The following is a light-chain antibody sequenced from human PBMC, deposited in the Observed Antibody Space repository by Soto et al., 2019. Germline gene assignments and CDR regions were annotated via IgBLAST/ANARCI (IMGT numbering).Light chain of an antibody. V-gene: IGKV3-15*01. Sequence: EIVLTQSPGTLSLSPGERATLSCRASQSVTSGYLAWYQQQPNQAPRLLIYDASTRATGIPARFSGSGSGTEFTLTISSLQSEDFAVYYCQQYKKWPRTFGHGTKVDIK. CDR2: DAS. CDR3: QQYKKWPRT. J-gene: IGKJ1*01. CDR1: QSVTSG.